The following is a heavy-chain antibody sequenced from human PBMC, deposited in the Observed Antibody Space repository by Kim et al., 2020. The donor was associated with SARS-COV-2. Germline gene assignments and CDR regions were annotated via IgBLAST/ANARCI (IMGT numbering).Heavy chain of an antibody. D-gene: IGHD3-22*01. Sequence: SVKGRFTISRDNAKNSLFFQMNSLRAEDMAVYYCTKDYSSGAMGYYYGLDVWGRGTTVTVSS. V-gene: IGHV3-9*03. CDR3: TKDYSSGAMGYYYGLDV. J-gene: IGHJ6*02.